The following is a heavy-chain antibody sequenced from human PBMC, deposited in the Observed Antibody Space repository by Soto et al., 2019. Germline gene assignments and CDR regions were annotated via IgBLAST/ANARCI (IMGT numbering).Heavy chain of an antibody. V-gene: IGHV3-33*01. J-gene: IGHJ6*02. Sequence: PRWSLRLSCSASVFTFSSYGMHWFRQAPGKGLEWVAVIWYDGSNKYYADSVKGRFTISRDNSKNTLYLQMNSLRAEDTAVYYCAREGERGVPYYYYGMDVWGQGTTVTVSS. D-gene: IGHD3-16*01. CDR1: VFTFSSYG. CDR3: AREGERGVPYYYYGMDV. CDR2: IWYDGSNK.